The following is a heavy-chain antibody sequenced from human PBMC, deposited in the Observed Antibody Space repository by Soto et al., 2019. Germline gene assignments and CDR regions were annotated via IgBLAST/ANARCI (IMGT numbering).Heavy chain of an antibody. CDR3: AKQNLAEAIDY. Sequence: LESGGGLVQPGGSLRLSCAASGFTFSNYPMSWVRQAPGKGLEWVSGISGGGGTTYYADPVRGRSTNSRDNSGNTLFLQLNSLRAEDTAVYYYAKQNLAEAIDYFGQGARVTVSS. CDR2: ISGGGGTT. CDR1: GFTFSNYP. V-gene: IGHV3-23*01. J-gene: IGHJ4*02.